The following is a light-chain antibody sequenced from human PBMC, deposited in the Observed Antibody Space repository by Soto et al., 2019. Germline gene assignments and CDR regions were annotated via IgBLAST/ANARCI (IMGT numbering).Light chain of an antibody. J-gene: IGLJ1*01. CDR3: RSWDSSLSAYV. Sequence: QSVLTQPPSVSAAPGQRVTISCSGRSFNIGNNAVNWYLQIPGKPPKVVIYDDNKRPSGIPDRFSGSKSGTSATLGITGFQTGDEADYYCRSWDSSLSAYVFGTGTKVTVL. CDR2: DDN. V-gene: IGLV1-51*01. CDR1: SFNIGNNA.